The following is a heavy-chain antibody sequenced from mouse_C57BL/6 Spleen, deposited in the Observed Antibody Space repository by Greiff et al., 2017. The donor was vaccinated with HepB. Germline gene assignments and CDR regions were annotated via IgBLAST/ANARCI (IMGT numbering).Heavy chain of an antibody. V-gene: IGHV1-82*01. CDR1: GYAFSSSW. Sequence: QVHVKQSGPELVKPGASVKISCKASGYAFSSSWMNWVKQRPGKGLEWIGRIYPGDGDTNYNGKFKGKATLTADKSSSTAYMQLSSLTSEDSAVYFCARHYYGSSYDYFDYWGQGTTLTVSS. CDR2: IYPGDGDT. CDR3: ARHYYGSSYDYFDY. D-gene: IGHD1-1*01. J-gene: IGHJ2*01.